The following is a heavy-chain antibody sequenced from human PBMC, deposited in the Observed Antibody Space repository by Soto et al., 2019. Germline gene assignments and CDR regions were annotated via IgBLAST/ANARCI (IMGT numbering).Heavy chain of an antibody. CDR1: GFSLTTAGVG. CDR2: FYWDDDG. V-gene: IGHV2-5*02. Sequence: QINLKESGPTLVKPTQTLTLTCSFSGFSLTTAGVGVGWVRQSPGEARDGLDSFYWDDDGSHSPSLKTKLTITKDTSKNQVVLKMTNMAPVDTATYYCAHSRNLITEDAQVGDFDYWGQGTLVTVSS. CDR3: AHSRNLITEDAQVGDFDY. J-gene: IGHJ4*02. D-gene: IGHD3-10*01.